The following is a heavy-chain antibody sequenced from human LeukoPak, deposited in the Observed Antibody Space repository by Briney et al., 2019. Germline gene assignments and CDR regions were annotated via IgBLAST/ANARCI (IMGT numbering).Heavy chain of an antibody. V-gene: IGHV3-30*04. D-gene: IGHD7-27*01. CDR2: ILENGSNQ. Sequence: GGSLRLSCAASGFTFSNYIMHWVRQAPGKGLGWVAVILENGSNQYYADSVKGRFTISRDDSKNTLSLQMNSLRVEDTAVYYCAQDLAWGAFDHWGQGTLVTVSS. J-gene: IGHJ4*02. CDR3: AQDLAWGAFDH. CDR1: GFTFSNYI.